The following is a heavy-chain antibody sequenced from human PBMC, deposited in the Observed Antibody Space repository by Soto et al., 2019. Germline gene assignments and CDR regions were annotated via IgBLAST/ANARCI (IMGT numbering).Heavy chain of an antibody. V-gene: IGHV1-2*04. CDR1: GYTFTGNY. Sequence: QVQLVQSGAEVKKPGASVKVSYKASGYTFTGNYMHWVRQAPGQGFEWMGWINVNSGGTKYAQKFQGWVTMTRDTSISTAYMELSRLRSDDTAVYYCARGDKLSLYPQLDYWGQGTLVTVSS. D-gene: IGHD3-16*02. CDR2: INVNSGGT. J-gene: IGHJ4*02. CDR3: ARGDKLSLYPQLDY.